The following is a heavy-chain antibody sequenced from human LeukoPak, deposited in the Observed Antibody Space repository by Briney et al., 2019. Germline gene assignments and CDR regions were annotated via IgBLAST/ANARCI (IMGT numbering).Heavy chain of an antibody. CDR2: ISGGGGNS. Sequence: QPGGSLRLSCAASGFTFSSYAMSWVRQAPGKGLEWVSGISGGGGNSYYADSVKGRFTISRDNSKNTLYLQMNSLTAEDTAVYYWAKAAEQGRVPSNFDYGGKGTLATVSS. D-gene: IGHD1/OR15-1a*01. J-gene: IGHJ4*02. CDR3: AKAAEQGRVPSNFDY. CDR1: GFTFSSYA. V-gene: IGHV3-23*01.